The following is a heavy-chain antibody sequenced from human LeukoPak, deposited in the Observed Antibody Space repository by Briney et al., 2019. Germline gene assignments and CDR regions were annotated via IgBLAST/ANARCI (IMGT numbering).Heavy chain of an antibody. V-gene: IGHV3-7*01. D-gene: IGHD1-14*01. CDR2: IKQDGSEK. Sequence: GGSLRLSCAASGFTFSSYWMSWVRQAPGKGLEWVANIKQDGSEKYYVDSVKGRFTISRDNAKNSLYLQMNSLRAEDTAVYYCARVGTGHTTITEPKMVYYFDYWGQGTLVTVSS. CDR3: ARVGTGHTTITEPKMVYYFDY. J-gene: IGHJ4*02. CDR1: GFTFSSYW.